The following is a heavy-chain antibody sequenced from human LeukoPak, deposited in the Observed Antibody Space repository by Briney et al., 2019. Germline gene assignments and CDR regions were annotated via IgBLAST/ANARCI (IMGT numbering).Heavy chain of an antibody. CDR2: INSDGRST. D-gene: IGHD1-1*01. CDR1: GFTFSRHW. CDR3: ARIQLYHGDFDS. Sequence: GGSLRLSCVASGFTFSRHWMHWVRQAPGKGLVWVSRINSDGRSTNYADSVKGRFSISRDDAKNSLSLQMNSLRVEDTATYYCARIQLYHGDFDSRGQGTLVTVSS. V-gene: IGHV3-74*01. J-gene: IGHJ4*02.